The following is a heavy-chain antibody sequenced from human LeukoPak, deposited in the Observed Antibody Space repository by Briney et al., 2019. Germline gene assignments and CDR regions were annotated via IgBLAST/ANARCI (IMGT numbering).Heavy chain of an antibody. CDR3: AKFTGAIAVAAYFDY. CDR2: IKSRTDGGTT. Sequence: GGSLRLSRAASGFTFSNAWMNWVRQGPGKGLEWVGRIKSRTDGGTTDYAAPVKDRFTISRDDSKNTLYLQMSSLKTEDTAVYYCAKFTGAIAVAAYFDYWGQGTLVTVSS. D-gene: IGHD6-19*01. J-gene: IGHJ4*02. CDR1: GFTFSNAW. V-gene: IGHV3-15*01.